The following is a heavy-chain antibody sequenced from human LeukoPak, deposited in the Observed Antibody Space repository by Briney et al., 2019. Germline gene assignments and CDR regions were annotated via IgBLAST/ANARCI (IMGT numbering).Heavy chain of an antibody. CDR1: GFIFNDYS. V-gene: IGHV3-21*01. J-gene: IGHJ4*02. Sequence: PGGSLRLSCAASGFIFNDYSMNWVRQAPGKGLEWVSSISRRTDYTYYGDSVTGRFTVSRDNAKNSLYLQMNSLRAEDTAVYYCARGQKQDVLLWFGELLKEGVYYFDYWGQGTLVTVSS. D-gene: IGHD3-10*01. CDR2: ISRRTDYT. CDR3: ARGQKQDVLLWFGELLKEGVYYFDY.